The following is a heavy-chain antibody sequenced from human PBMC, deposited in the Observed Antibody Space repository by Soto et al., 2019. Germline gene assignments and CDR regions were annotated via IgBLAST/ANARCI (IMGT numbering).Heavy chain of an antibody. V-gene: IGHV4-34*01. CDR1: GGSLSGYY. J-gene: IGHJ4*02. Sequence: QVQLQQWGAGLLKPSETLSLTCAVSGGSLSGYYLSWIRQSPGKGKEWIAEINHRGSTNYNPSLMRRVTVSVDSSKNQVSLKLRSLTAADTAVYYCARLDANSGLWEGYFDYWGQGTLVTVSS. CDR2: INHRGST. CDR3: ARLDANSGLWEGYFDY. D-gene: IGHD3-22*01.